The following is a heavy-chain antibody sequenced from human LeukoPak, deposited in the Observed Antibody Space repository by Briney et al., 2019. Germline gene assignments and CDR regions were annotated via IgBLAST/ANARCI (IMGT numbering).Heavy chain of an antibody. D-gene: IGHD1-26*01. CDR2: ISGGGAGT. Sequence: GALRLSCAASGFTFTSYAVSWVRQAPGEGLEWVSTISGGGAGTYYADSVKGRFTISRDNSKNTLYLQMNSLRAEDTAVYYCAKHGDSGSYSYWGQGTLVTVSS. V-gene: IGHV3-23*01. CDR3: AKHGDSGSYSY. J-gene: IGHJ4*02. CDR1: GFTFTSYA.